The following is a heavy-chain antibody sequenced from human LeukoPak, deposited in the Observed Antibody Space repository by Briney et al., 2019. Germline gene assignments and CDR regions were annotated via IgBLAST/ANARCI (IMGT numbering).Heavy chain of an antibody. Sequence: GGSLRLSCAASGFTSSSYAMHWVRQAPGKGLECVAVIWYDGSNKYYVDSVKGRFTISRDSSKNTLYLQMNSLRAEDTAVYFCARKGGSQYFDFWGQGTLVTVSS. CDR2: IWYDGSNK. CDR1: GFTSSSYA. D-gene: IGHD5-12*01. J-gene: IGHJ4*02. CDR3: ARKGGSQYFDF. V-gene: IGHV3-33*01.